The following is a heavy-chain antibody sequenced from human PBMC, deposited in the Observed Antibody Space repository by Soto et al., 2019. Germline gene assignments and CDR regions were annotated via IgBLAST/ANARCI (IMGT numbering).Heavy chain of an antibody. J-gene: IGHJ6*02. D-gene: IGHD6-19*01. V-gene: IGHV3-21*01. Sequence: GGSLRLSCAASGFTFSSYSMNWVRQAPGKGLEWVSSISSSSSYIYYADSVKGRFTISRDNAKNSLYLQMNSLRAEDTAVYYCARDQMLGEQWLVENTHFWYYYYGMDVWGQGTTVTVSS. CDR3: ARDQMLGEQWLVENTHFWYYYYGMDV. CDR1: GFTFSSYS. CDR2: ISSSSSYI.